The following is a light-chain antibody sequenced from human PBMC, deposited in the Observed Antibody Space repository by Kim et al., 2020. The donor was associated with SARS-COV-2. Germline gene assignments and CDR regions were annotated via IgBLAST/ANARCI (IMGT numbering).Light chain of an antibody. CDR3: QQRGA. Sequence: ATLSLSPGERATLSCRASQSINTYLAWYQQKPGQPPRFLIYDASKRATGIPARFSGSGSGTDFTLTSSSLEPEDFAVYYCQQRGAFGQGTKVDIK. V-gene: IGKV3-11*01. CDR1: QSINTY. CDR2: DAS. J-gene: IGKJ1*01.